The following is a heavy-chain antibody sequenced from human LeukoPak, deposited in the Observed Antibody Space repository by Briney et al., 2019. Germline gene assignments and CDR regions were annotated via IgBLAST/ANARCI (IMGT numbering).Heavy chain of an antibody. V-gene: IGHV3-23*01. J-gene: IGHJ4*02. CDR1: GFTFSSYA. CDR3: AKVVTMARGVILYFDY. CDR2: ISGSGGST. Sequence: GGSLRLSCAASGFTFSSYAMSWVRQAPGKGLEWVSAISGSGGSTYYADSVKGRFTISRDNSKNTLYLQMNSLRAEDTAVYYCAKVVTMARGVILYFDYWGQGTLVTVSS. D-gene: IGHD3-10*01.